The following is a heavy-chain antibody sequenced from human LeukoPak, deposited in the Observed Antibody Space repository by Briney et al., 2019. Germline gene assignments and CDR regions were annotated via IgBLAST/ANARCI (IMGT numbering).Heavy chain of an antibody. CDR3: ATGFEDWSPVLLPLYY. CDR2: FDPEDGET. V-gene: IGHV1-24*01. CDR1: GYTLTELS. Sequence: ASVKVSCKVSGYTLTELSMHWVRQAPGKGLEWMGGFDPEDGETIYAQKFQGRVTMTEDTSTDTAYMELSSLRSEDTAVYYCATGFEDWSPVLLPLYYWGQGTLVTVSS. J-gene: IGHJ4*02. D-gene: IGHD3/OR15-3a*01.